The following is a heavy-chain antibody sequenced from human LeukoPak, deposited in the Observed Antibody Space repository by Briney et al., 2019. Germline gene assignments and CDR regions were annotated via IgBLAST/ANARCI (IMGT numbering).Heavy chain of an antibody. D-gene: IGHD3-10*01. V-gene: IGHV4-59*01. Sequence: PSETLSLTCTVSGGSISSYYWSWIRQPPGKGLEWIGYIYYSGSTNYNPSLKSRVTTSVDTSKNQFSLKLSSVTAADTAVYYCARGLTMVRAKYYFDYWGQGTLVTVSS. CDR1: GGSISSYY. J-gene: IGHJ4*02. CDR3: ARGLTMVRAKYYFDY. CDR2: IYYSGST.